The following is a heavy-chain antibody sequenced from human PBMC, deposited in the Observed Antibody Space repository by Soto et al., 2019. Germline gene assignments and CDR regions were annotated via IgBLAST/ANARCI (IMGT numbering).Heavy chain of an antibody. D-gene: IGHD3-10*01. V-gene: IGHV1-2*04. CDR2: INPNSGGT. J-gene: IGHJ6*03. CDR3: ARGGVRGVYYYYMDV. Sequence: ASVKVSCKASGYTLTGYYMHWVRQAPGQGLEWMGWINPNSGGTNYAQKFQGWVTMTRDTSISTAYMELSRLRSDDTAVYYCARGGVRGVYYYYMDVWGKGTTVTVSS. CDR1: GYTLTGYY.